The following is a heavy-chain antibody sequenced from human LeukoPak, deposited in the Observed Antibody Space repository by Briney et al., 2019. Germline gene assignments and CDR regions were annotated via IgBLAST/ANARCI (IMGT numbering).Heavy chain of an antibody. D-gene: IGHD6-13*01. CDR1: GFTFDDYT. CDR3: ASMTGIAGFDY. V-gene: IGHV3-43*01. CDR2: ISWDGGST. J-gene: IGHJ4*02. Sequence: GGSLRLSCAASGFTFDDYTMHWVRQAPGKGLEWVSLISWDGGSTYYADSVKGRFTISRDNSKNSLYLQMNSLRTEDTALYYCASMTGIAGFDYWGQGTLVTVSS.